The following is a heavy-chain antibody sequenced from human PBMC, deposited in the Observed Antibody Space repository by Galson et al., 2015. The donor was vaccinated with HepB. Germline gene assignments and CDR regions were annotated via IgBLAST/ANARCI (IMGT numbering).Heavy chain of an antibody. CDR2: TWSDGSKN. J-gene: IGHJ6*03. CDR1: GFTFSNYG. Sequence: SLRLSCAATGFTFSNYGVHWVRQAPGKGLQWVAVTWSDGSKNYFADSVKGRFTISRDNSKNTLYLQMNSLRDEDTAVYYCARDAGRVDSYYYYYMDVSGKGTSVTVSS. D-gene: IGHD3-10*01. CDR3: ARDAGRVDSYYYYYMDV. V-gene: IGHV3-33*01.